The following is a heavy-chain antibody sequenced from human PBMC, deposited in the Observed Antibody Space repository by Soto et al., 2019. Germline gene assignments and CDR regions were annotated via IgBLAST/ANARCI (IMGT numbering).Heavy chain of an antibody. Sequence: GGSLRLSCAASGFTFSSYAMSWVRQAPGKGLEWVSAISGSGGSTYYADSVKGRFTISRDNSKNTLYLQMNSLRAEDTAVYYCAKANPDFWSGYYEGDYYYYMDVWGKGTTVTVSS. D-gene: IGHD3-3*01. V-gene: IGHV3-23*01. CDR2: ISGSGGST. CDR1: GFTFSSYA. CDR3: AKANPDFWSGYYEGDYYYYMDV. J-gene: IGHJ6*03.